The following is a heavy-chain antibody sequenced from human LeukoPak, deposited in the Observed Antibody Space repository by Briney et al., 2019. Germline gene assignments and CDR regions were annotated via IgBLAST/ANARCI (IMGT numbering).Heavy chain of an antibody. CDR2: ISGRGGSA. CDR3: VARAGGFRHFDY. J-gene: IGHJ4*02. D-gene: IGHD3-10*01. Sequence: GGSLRLSCAASGLTFSSYAMSWVRQAPGKGLEWVSGISGRGGSAYYADSVKGRFTISRDNSKGKVYLQMNSLRAEDTAVYYCVARAGGFRHFDYWGQGTLVTVSS. CDR1: GLTFSSYA. V-gene: IGHV3-23*01.